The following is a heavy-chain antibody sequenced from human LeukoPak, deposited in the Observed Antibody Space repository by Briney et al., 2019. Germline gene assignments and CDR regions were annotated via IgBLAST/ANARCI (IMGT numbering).Heavy chain of an antibody. CDR3: ARALGVIAKGLTYYFDY. CDR2: INHSGST. Sequence: SETLSLTCAVYGGSFSGYYWSWIRQPPGKGLEWIGEINHSGSTNYNPSLKSRVTISVDTSKNQFSLKLSSVTAADTAVYYCARALGVIAKGLTYYFDYWGQGTLVTVSS. V-gene: IGHV4-34*01. D-gene: IGHD3-16*02. J-gene: IGHJ4*02. CDR1: GGSFSGYY.